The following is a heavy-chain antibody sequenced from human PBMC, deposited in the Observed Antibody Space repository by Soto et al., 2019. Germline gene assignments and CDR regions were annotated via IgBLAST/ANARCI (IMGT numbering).Heavy chain of an antibody. J-gene: IGHJ6*02. D-gene: IGHD3-3*01. V-gene: IGHV1-69*13. CDR1: GGTFSSYA. CDR3: AREITIFGVVIMPVSDPVYYYYGMDV. CDR2: IIPIFGTA. Sequence: ASVKVSCKASGGTFSSYAISWVRQAPGQGLEWMGGIIPIFGTANYAQKFQGRVTITADESTSTAYMELSSLRSEDTAVYYCAREITIFGVVIMPVSDPVYYYYGMDVWGQGTTVTVSS.